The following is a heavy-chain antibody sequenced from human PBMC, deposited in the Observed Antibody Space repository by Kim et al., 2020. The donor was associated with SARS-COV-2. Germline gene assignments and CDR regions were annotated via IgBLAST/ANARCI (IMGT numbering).Heavy chain of an antibody. Sequence: GGSLRLSCAASGFTFDDYAMHWVRQAPGKGLEWVSLISGDGGSTYYADSVKGRFTISRDNSKNSLYLQMNSLRTEDTALYYCAKGGYYDFWSGYYTPLNYYYMDVWGKGTPVTVSS. D-gene: IGHD3-3*01. CDR1: GFTFDDYA. J-gene: IGHJ6*03. V-gene: IGHV3-43*02. CDR3: AKGGYYDFWSGYYTPLNYYYMDV. CDR2: ISGDGGST.